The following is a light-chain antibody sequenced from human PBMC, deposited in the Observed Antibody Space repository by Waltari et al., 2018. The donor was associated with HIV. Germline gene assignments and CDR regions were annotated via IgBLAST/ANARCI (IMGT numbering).Light chain of an antibody. Sequence: DIVMTQSPNSLAVSLGERATINCRSSRTILFSSDNRNCLAWYQQKPGQSPKLLICLASTRASGVPDRFSGSGSGTNFSLTISTLQTDDVALYYCQQYYSLGPTFGGGTKVEIK. CDR1: RTILFSSDNRNC. V-gene: IGKV4-1*01. CDR3: QQYYSLGPT. J-gene: IGKJ4*01. CDR2: LAS.